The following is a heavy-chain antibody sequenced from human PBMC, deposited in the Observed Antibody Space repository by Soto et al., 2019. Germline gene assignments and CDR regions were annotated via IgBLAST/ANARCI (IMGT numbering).Heavy chain of an antibody. CDR1: GYSISSGYY. Sequence: LSLTCAVSGYSISSGYYWGWIRQPPGKGLEWLGTTYYGASSYYNPSLRSRITILLDASTNQLSLKLSSVTAADTAVYFCVRVAGSASWYETDSWGQGILVTVSS. J-gene: IGHJ4*02. CDR2: TYYGASS. D-gene: IGHD6-13*01. V-gene: IGHV4-38-2*01. CDR3: VRVAGSASWYETDS.